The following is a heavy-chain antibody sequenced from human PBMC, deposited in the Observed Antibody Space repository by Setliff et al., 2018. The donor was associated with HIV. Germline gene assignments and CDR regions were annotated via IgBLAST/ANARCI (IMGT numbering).Heavy chain of an antibody. D-gene: IGHD3-16*01. V-gene: IGHV1-69-2*01. CDR3: ARDLNVWIGSLWFDP. Sequence: ASVKVSCKASKYTFTDYYMHWVQQAPGKGLEWMGRVDPEDDKTIYAEKFQGRVTMTTATSSDTAYLYLSSLRSEDTAVYYCARDLNVWIGSLWFDPWGQGTLVTVSS. CDR2: VDPEDDKT. CDR1: KYTFTDYY. J-gene: IGHJ5*02.